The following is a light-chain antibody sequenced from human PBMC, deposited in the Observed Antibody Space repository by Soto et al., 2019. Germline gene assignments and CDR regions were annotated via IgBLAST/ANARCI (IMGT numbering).Light chain of an antibody. J-gene: IGKJ2*01. V-gene: IGKV1-39*01. CDR1: QSISSY. Sequence: DIPMTQSPSSLSASVGDRVTITCRASQSISSYLNWYQQKPGKAPKLLIYAASSLQSGVPSRFSGSGSGTDFTLTISSLQPEDFATYYFQQSYSTPYTFGQGTKLELK. CDR3: QQSYSTPYT. CDR2: AAS.